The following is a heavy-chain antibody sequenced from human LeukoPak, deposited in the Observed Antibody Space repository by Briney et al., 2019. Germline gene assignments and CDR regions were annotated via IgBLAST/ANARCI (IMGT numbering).Heavy chain of an antibody. D-gene: IGHD3-10*01. V-gene: IGHV4-61*01. Sequence: PSETLSLTCTVSGGSFSSGSYYWSWLRQPPGMGLEWIGYIYYSGGNNYNPSLKSRVTISLDTSKNQFSLKLSSVTAADSAVYYCAKEGFGEFDYWGQGTLVTVSS. CDR3: AKEGFGEFDY. J-gene: IGHJ4*02. CDR2: IYYSGGN. CDR1: GGSFSSGSYY.